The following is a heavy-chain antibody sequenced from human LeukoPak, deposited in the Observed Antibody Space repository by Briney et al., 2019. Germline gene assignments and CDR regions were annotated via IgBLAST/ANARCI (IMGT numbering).Heavy chain of an antibody. CDR2: IYYSGST. CDR1: GGSISSGGYY. D-gene: IGHD5-18*01. V-gene: IGHV4-31*03. J-gene: IGHJ4*02. Sequence: TPSEALSLTCTVSGGSISSGGYYWSWIRQHPGKGLEWIGYIYYSGSTYYNPSLKSRVTISVDTSKNQFSLKLSSVTAADTAVYYCAREYGAMAPIDYWGQGTLVTVSS. CDR3: AREYGAMAPIDY.